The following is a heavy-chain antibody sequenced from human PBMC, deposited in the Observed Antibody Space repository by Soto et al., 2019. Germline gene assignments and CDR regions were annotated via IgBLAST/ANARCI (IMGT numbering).Heavy chain of an antibody. J-gene: IGHJ4*02. Sequence: EVQLLESGGGLVQPGGSLRLSCAASGFTFSSYAMSWVRQAPGKGLEWVSAISGSGGSTYYADSVKGRFTISRDNSKNTLYLQMNSLRAEDTAVYYCAKPPSGTIFGVVTHFDYWGQGTLVTVSS. CDR2: ISGSGGST. D-gene: IGHD3-3*01. CDR1: GFTFSSYA. V-gene: IGHV3-23*01. CDR3: AKPPSGTIFGVVTHFDY.